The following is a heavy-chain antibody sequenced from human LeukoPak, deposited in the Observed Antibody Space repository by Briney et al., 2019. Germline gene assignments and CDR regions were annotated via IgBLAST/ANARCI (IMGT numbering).Heavy chain of an antibody. Sequence: PGGSLRLSCAASGFTFSSYGMHWVRQAPGKGLEWVAVISYDGSNKYYADSVKGRFTISRDNSKNTLYLQMNSLRAEDTAVYYCAREPNSGWPYYYYGMDVWGQGTTVTVSS. CDR3: AREPNSGWPYYYYGMDV. V-gene: IGHV3-30*03. CDR1: GFTFSSYG. D-gene: IGHD6-19*01. CDR2: ISYDGSNK. J-gene: IGHJ6*02.